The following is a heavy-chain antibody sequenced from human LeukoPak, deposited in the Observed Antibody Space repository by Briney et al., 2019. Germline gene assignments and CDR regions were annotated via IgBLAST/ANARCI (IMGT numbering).Heavy chain of an antibody. J-gene: IGHJ4*02. CDR1: GFTFDDYG. CDR3: ARGFSSGYYYY. Sequence: GGSLRPSCAASGFTFDDYGMSWVRHAPGKGLEWVSGINWNGGSTGYADSVKGRFTISRDNAKNSLYLQMNSLRAEDTALYYCARGFSSGYYYYWGQGTLVTVSS. CDR2: INWNGGST. D-gene: IGHD3-22*01. V-gene: IGHV3-20*04.